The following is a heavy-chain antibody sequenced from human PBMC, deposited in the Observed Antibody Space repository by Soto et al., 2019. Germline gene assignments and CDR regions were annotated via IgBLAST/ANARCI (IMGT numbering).Heavy chain of an antibody. D-gene: IGHD4-17*01. CDR1: GGTFSSYA. CDR2: IIPIFGTA. V-gene: IGHV1-69*13. J-gene: IGHJ4*02. Sequence: ASVKVSCKASGGTFSSYAISWVRQAPGQGLEWMGGIIPIFGTANYAQKFQGRVTITADESTSTAYMELSSLRSEDTAVYYCATPTVTTFTLGSPAVYWGQGTLVTVSS. CDR3: ATPTVTTFTLGSPAVY.